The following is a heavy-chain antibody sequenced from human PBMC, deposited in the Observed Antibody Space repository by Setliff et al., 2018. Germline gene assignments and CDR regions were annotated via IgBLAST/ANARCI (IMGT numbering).Heavy chain of an antibody. Sequence: ISRDNAKNSLYLQMNSLRAEDTAVYYCATNPIVVIPAGNYWGQGTLVTVSS. J-gene: IGHJ4*02. CDR3: ATNPIVVIPAGNY. V-gene: IGHV3-11*04. D-gene: IGHD2-2*01.